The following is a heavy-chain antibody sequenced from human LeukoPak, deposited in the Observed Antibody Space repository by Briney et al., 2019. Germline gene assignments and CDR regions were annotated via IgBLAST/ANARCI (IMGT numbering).Heavy chain of an antibody. CDR2: IYYSGST. J-gene: IGHJ4*02. CDR3: ARESCSGGSCYSDY. Sequence: SETLSLTCTVSGGSISSYYWSWIRQPPGKGLEWIGYIYYSGSTNYNPSLKSRVTISVDTSKNQFSLKLSSVTAADTAVYYCARESCSGGSCYSDYWGQGTLVTVSP. V-gene: IGHV4-59*01. CDR1: GGSISSYY. D-gene: IGHD2-15*01.